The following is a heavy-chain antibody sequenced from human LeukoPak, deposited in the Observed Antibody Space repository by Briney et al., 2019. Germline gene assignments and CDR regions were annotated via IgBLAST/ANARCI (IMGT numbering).Heavy chain of an antibody. J-gene: IGHJ5*02. V-gene: IGHV3-74*01. D-gene: IGHD3-3*01. CDR1: GFTFSNYW. CDR3: ARERVADNWFDP. CDR2: INSDGGTT. Sequence: GGSLRLSCAASGFTFSNYWMHWVRQAPGKGLVWVSRINSDGGTTTYADSVKGRFTISRDNAKNTLYLQMNSLRAEDTAVYYCARERVADNWFDPWGQGTLVTVS.